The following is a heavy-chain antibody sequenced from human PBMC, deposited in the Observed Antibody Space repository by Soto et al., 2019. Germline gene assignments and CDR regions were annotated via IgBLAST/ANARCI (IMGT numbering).Heavy chain of an antibody. J-gene: IGHJ5*02. CDR2: ISYDGSNK. CDR3: DSSSSTNWFDP. CDR1: GFTFSSYA. V-gene: IGHV3-30-3*01. D-gene: IGHD6-6*01. Sequence: PGGSLRLSCAASGFTFSSYAMHWVRQAPGKGLEWVAVISYDGSNKYYADSVKGRFTISRDNSKNTLYLQMNSLRAEDTAVYYCDSSSSTNWFDPWGQGTLVTVSS.